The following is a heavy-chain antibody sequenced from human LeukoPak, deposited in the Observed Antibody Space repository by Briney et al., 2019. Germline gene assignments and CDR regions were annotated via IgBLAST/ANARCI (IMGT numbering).Heavy chain of an antibody. CDR2: IIPILGIA. CDR1: GGTFSSYA. CDR3: ARDGAYYYGSGSYKNDAFDI. J-gene: IGHJ3*02. D-gene: IGHD3-10*01. V-gene: IGHV1-69*04. Sequence: ASVKVSCKASGGTFSSYAISWVRQAPGQGLEWMGRIIPILGIANCAQKFQGRVMITADKSTSTAYMELSSLRSEDTAVYYCARDGAYYYGSGSYKNDAFDIWGQGTMVTVSS.